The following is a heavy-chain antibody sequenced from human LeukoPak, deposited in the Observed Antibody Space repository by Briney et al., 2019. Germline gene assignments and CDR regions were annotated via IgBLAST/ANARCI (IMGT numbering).Heavy chain of an antibody. CDR1: GGSISSYY. CDR2: IYTSGST. D-gene: IGHD2-2*01. CDR3: ARDSNRIVVVPAAANYYYYYYMDV. Sequence: PSETLSLTCTVSGGSISSYYWSWIRQPAGKGLEWIGRIYTSGSTNYNPSLKSRVTMSVDTSKNQFSLKLSSVTAADTAVYYCARDSNRIVVVPAAANYYYYYYMDVWGKGTTITVSS. J-gene: IGHJ6*03. V-gene: IGHV4-4*07.